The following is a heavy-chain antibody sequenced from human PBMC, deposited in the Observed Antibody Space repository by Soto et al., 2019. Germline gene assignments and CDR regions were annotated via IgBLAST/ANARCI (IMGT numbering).Heavy chain of an antibody. J-gene: IGHJ4*02. V-gene: IGHV1-2*04. CDR3: VRGGPVAGPTSSEAYHPFDF. CDR2: INPNSGGT. Sequence: QVQLVQSGAEVKKPGASVEVSCKTSGYTFSDHYTHWVRQAPGQGLEWMGWINPNSGGTGYAEKFRGWVTMTRDTSISTAYMELNRLNSDDTAVYYCVRGGPVAGPTSSEAYHPFDFWGQGTLVTVSS. D-gene: IGHD6-19*01. CDR1: GYTFSDHY.